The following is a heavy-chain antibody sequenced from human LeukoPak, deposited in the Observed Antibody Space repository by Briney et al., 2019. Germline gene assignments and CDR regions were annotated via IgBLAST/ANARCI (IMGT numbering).Heavy chain of an antibody. CDR1: GFTFSSYG. J-gene: IGHJ6*02. CDR3: AKVVHDYLLLAGMDV. D-gene: IGHD2-21*02. Sequence: GGSLRLSCAASGFTFSSYGMHWVRQAPGKGLEWVAVISYDGSNKYYADSVKGRFTISRDNSKNTLYLQMNSLRAEDTAVYYCAKVVHDYLLLAGMDVWGQGTTVTVSS. V-gene: IGHV3-30*18. CDR2: ISYDGSNK.